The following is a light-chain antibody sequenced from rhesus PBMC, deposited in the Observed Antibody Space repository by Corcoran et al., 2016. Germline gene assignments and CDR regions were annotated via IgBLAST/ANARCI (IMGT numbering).Light chain of an antibody. J-gene: IGKJ2*01. Sequence: IQMTQSTSSLFASVGDRVTITCRASPGIIIDLAWYQQKPGENPKLLIYEASSLQSGIPSRFSGSGSGTDFTLNISSLQPEDFATYYCQHYYSTPYSFGQGTKVEIK. CDR3: QHYYSTPYS. CDR1: PGIIID. V-gene: IGKV1-25*01. CDR2: EAS.